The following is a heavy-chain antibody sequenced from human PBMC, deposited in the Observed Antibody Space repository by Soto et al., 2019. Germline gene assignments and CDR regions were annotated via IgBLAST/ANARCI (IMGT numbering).Heavy chain of an antibody. CDR2: IIPIFGTA. V-gene: IGHV1-69*13. CDR3: ASDGYSHGDYYYGMDV. Sequence: GASVKVSCKASGGTFSSYAISWVRQAPGQGLEWMGGIIPIFGTANYAQKFQGRVTITADESTSTAYMELSSLRSEDTAVYYCASDGYSHGDYYYGMDVWGQGTTVTVSS. D-gene: IGHD5-18*01. J-gene: IGHJ6*02. CDR1: GGTFSSYA.